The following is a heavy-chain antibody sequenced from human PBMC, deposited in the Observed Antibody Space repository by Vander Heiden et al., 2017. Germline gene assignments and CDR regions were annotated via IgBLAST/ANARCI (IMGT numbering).Heavy chain of an antibody. CDR3: PRVEYSSGWPFFDD. CDR1: GGTFSSYA. Sequence: SSVKVSCKASGGTFSSYAISWVRQAPGQGLEWMGGIIPIFGTENYAQKGQGRVTITADESTSTAYRELSSLRSEATSVYYFPRVEYSSGWPFFDDWCQGTIVTVFS. V-gene: IGHV1-69*01. CDR2: IIPIFGTE. D-gene: IGHD6-19*01. J-gene: IGHJ4*02.